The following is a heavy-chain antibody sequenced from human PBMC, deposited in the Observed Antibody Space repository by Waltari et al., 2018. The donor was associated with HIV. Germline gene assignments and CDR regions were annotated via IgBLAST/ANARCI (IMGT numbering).Heavy chain of an antibody. V-gene: IGHV3-30*01. CDR1: GFTFSSYA. CDR3: ASPPGGYGDDDAFDI. Sequence: QVQLVESGGGVVQPGRSLRLSCAASGFTFSSYAMHWVRQAPGKGLDWVAVISYDGSNKYYADSVKGRFTISRDNSKNTLYLQMNSLRAEDTAVYYCASPPGGYGDDDAFDIWGQGTMVTVSS. J-gene: IGHJ3*02. CDR2: ISYDGSNK. D-gene: IGHD4-17*01.